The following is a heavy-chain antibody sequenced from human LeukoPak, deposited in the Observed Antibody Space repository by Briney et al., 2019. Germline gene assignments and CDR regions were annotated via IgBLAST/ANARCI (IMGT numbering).Heavy chain of an antibody. CDR3: AKDARRGFDYSNSLES. CDR2: IWNDGSDK. J-gene: IGHJ4*02. V-gene: IGHV3-33*06. CDR1: GFTFSHYA. D-gene: IGHD4-11*01. Sequence: GGSLRLSCVTSGFTFSHYAMHWVRQAPGKGLEWVAVIWNDGSDKYYGDSVKGRFTISRDNAKKTVYLQMNSLRVEETAVYYCAKDARRGFDYSNSLESWGQGALVTVSS.